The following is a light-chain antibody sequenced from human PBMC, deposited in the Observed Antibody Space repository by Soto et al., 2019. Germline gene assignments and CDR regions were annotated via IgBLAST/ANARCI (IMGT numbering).Light chain of an antibody. CDR1: QSVSNSY. CDR3: QQYGSSPRT. Sequence: EIVLTQSPVTLSLSPGERATLSCRASQSVSNSYLAWYQQKLGQAPRVLIYAASSRATGIPDRFSGSGSGTDFTLTISRLEPEDFAVYYCQQYGSSPRTFGQGTKVDIK. V-gene: IGKV3-20*01. CDR2: AAS. J-gene: IGKJ1*01.